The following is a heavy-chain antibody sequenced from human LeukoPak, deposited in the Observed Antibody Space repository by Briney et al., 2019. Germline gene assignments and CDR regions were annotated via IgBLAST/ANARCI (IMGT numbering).Heavy chain of an antibody. V-gene: IGHV4-34*01. CDR3: ARGEYDYVWGSYRPHFDY. J-gene: IGHJ4*02. Sequence: MASETLSLTCTVSGGSISSYYWSWIRQPPGKGLEWIGEINHSGSTNYNPSLKSRVTISVDTSKNQFSLKLSSVTAADTAVYYCARGEYDYVWGSYRPHFDYWGQGTLVTVSS. CDR2: INHSGST. CDR1: GGSISSYY. D-gene: IGHD3-16*02.